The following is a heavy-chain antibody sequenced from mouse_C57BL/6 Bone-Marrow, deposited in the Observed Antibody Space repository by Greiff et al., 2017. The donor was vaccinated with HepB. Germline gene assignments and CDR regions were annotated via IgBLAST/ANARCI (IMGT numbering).Heavy chain of an antibody. V-gene: IGHV5-9*01. CDR2: ISGGGGNT. Sequence: EVMLVESGGGLVKPGGSLKLSCAASGFTFSSYTMSWVRQTPEKRLEWVATISGGGGNTYYPDSVKGRFTISRDNAKNTLYLQMSSLRSEDTALYYCASVYYDYTWFAYWGQGTLVTVSA. CDR1: GFTFSSYT. CDR3: ASVYYDYTWFAY. D-gene: IGHD2-4*01. J-gene: IGHJ3*01.